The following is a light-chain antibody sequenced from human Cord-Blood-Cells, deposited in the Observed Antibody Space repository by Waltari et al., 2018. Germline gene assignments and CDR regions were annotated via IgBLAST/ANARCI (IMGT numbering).Light chain of an antibody. CDR3: QSADSSGTYVV. Sequence: SYELTQPPSVSVSPGQTARITCSGDALPKQYAYWYKQKPGQAPVLVISKESGRPSGIPERFSGSSSGTRVTLTISGVQAEDEADYYCQSADSSGTYVVFGGGTKLTVL. CDR1: ALPKQY. CDR2: KES. J-gene: IGLJ2*01. V-gene: IGLV3-25*02.